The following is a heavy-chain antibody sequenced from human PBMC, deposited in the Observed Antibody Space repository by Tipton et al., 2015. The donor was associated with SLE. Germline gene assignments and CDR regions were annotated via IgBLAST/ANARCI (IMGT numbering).Heavy chain of an antibody. CDR1: GYTFTSYG. CDR2: INPNSGGT. V-gene: IGHV1-2*06. D-gene: IGHD2-8*01. Sequence: QVQLVQSGAEVKKPGASVKVSCKASGYTFTSYGISWVRQAPGQGLEWMGRINPNSGGTNYAQKFQGRVTVTRDTSISTAYMELSRLKSDDTAVYYCARGVNGFDYWGQGTLVTVSS. CDR3: ARGVNGFDY. J-gene: IGHJ4*02.